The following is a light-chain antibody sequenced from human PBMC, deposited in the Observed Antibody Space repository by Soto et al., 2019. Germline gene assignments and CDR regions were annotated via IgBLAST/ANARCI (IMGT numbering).Light chain of an antibody. CDR2: KAS. CDR1: QSISSW. J-gene: IGKJ1*01. CDR3: QQYNSFIWT. Sequence: DIQITQFPSTLSASVGERVTIICGASQSISSWLAWYQQKAGKAPKLLISKASNLDSGVPSRFSGSGSGTEFNLNISSXQPEDFATYYCQQYNSFIWTFGQGTKVDSK. V-gene: IGKV1-5*03.